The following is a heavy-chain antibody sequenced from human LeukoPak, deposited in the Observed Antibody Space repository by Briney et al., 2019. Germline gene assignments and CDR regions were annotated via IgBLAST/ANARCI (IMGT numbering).Heavy chain of an antibody. D-gene: IGHD1-1*01. Sequence: PGGSLRLSCAASGFTFSSHAMHWVRQAPGKGLEWVAFISHDGSITSHADSVKGRFTISRDNSKNTLYLQMNSLRAEDTAVYYCAKAPPYKKYFDYWGQGTLVTVSS. J-gene: IGHJ4*02. CDR2: ISHDGSIT. CDR1: GFTFSSHA. V-gene: IGHV3-30*04. CDR3: AKAPPYKKYFDY.